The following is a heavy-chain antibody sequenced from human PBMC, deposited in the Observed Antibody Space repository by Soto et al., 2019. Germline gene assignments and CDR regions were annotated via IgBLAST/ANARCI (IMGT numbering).Heavy chain of an antibody. J-gene: IGHJ3*01. D-gene: IGHD3-10*01. CDR3: ASGGSGHYYNIIGPGDV. CDR1: GYSFSGHF. Sequence: QVQLVQPGAEVKKPGASVKVSCKSSGYSFSGHFIHWVRQAPGQGLEWMGWINPKTGGTKYAQKCRDWVNMTRDKYINTLYMEVKRLRADDTAVYYCASGGSGHYYNIIGPGDVWGRGTMVTVSP. V-gene: IGHV1-2*04. CDR2: INPKTGGT.